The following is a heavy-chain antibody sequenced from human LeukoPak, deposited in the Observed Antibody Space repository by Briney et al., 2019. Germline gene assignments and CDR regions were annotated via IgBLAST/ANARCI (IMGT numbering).Heavy chain of an antibody. V-gene: IGHV3-23*01. D-gene: IGHD1-26*01. J-gene: IGHJ4*02. CDR3: AKEASGTNHL. CDR2: ISSTGGST. CDR1: GFTFSTYA. Sequence: QPGGSLRLSCAASGFTFSTYAMGWVRQAPGKGLEWVSSISSTGGSTYYADSVKGRFTISRDNSKNTLYLQINSLRGEDTAVFYCAKEASGTNHLGGQGSLVTVSS.